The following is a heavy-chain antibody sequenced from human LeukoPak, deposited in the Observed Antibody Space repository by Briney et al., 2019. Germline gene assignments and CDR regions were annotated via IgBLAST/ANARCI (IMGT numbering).Heavy chain of an antibody. Sequence: ASETLSLTCTVSGGSISSYYWSWIRQPPGKGLEWIGYIHYSGSTHYNPSLKSLVTISVDTSKNQCSLKLRSVTAADTAVYYCARTTEGYAGGPGYSYYYYMDVWGKGTTVTISS. CDR1: GGSISSYY. V-gene: IGHV4-59*01. CDR3: ARTTEGYAGGPGYSYYYYMDV. D-gene: IGHD5-12*01. CDR2: IHYSGST. J-gene: IGHJ6*03.